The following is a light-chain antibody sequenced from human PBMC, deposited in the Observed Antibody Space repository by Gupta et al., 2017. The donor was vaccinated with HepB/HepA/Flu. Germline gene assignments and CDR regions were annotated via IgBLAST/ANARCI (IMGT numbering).Light chain of an antibody. CDR2: GAS. CDR3: QQYDDLPLT. V-gene: IGKV1-33*01. CDR1: QDITQF. Sequence: DIQMTQSPSSLSASVGDRVTITCQASQDITQFLNWYQQKSGKAPKLLIYGASNLETGVPSRFSRSGSGTDFTFTISSLQPEDIATYYCQQYDDLPLTFGPGTKVDIK. J-gene: IGKJ3*01.